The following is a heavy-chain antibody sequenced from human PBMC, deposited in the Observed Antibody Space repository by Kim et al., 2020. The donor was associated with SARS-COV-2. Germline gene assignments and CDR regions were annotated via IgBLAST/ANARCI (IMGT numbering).Heavy chain of an antibody. CDR2: ISAYNGNT. V-gene: IGHV1-18*01. CDR1: GYTFTSYG. D-gene: IGHD6-13*01. Sequence: ASVKVSCKASGYTFTSYGISWVRQAPGQGLEWMGWISAYNGNTNYAQKLQGRVTMTTDTSTSTAYMELRSLRSDDTAVYYCAILIGLFGAAAGSGDDFDLWGRGTLVTVSS. CDR3: AILIGLFGAAAGSGDDFDL. J-gene: IGHJ2*01.